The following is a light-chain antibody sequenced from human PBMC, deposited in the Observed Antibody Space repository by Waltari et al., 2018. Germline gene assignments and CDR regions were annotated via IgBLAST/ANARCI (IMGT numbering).Light chain of an antibody. CDR2: EVS. V-gene: IGLV2-23*02. CDR1: SSDVGRYNL. CDR3: CSYAGLVV. J-gene: IGLJ2*01. Sequence: QSALTQPASVSGSPGQSITISCTGTSSDVGRYNLVSWYQRHPGKAPKLMIYEVSKRPSGVSKRFSGSKSGNTASLTISGIQAEDEADYYCCSYAGLVVFGGGTKLTVL.